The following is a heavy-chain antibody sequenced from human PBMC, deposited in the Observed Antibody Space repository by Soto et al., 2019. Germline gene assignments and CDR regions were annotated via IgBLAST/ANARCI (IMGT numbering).Heavy chain of an antibody. CDR1: GFNFRDYW. Sequence: GGSLRLSCAASGFNFRDYWMSWVRQAPGKGLEWVGNIKHDTSEAHYADSVKGRFTITRDNIKNFVFLQMNGLRADDTASYYCARDGLLFSGPYRPSRFDYWGLGTQVTVSS. CDR2: IKHDTSEA. D-gene: IGHD3-16*02. J-gene: IGHJ4*02. V-gene: IGHV3-7*03. CDR3: ARDGLLFSGPYRPSRFDY.